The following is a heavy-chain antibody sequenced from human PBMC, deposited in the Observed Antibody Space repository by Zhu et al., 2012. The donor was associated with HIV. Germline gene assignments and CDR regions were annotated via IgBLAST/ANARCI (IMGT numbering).Heavy chain of an antibody. Sequence: QVQLQESGPGLVKPSETLSLTCTVSGGSISSSSYYWGWIRQPPGKGLEWIGSIYYSGSTYYNPSLKSRVTISVDTSKNQFSLKLSSVTAADTAVYYCARRLKGQLAPNWFDPWGQGTPGPPSPQ. V-gene: IGHV4-39*07. CDR3: ARRLKGQLAPNWFDP. J-gene: IGHJ5*02. CDR2: IYYSGST. D-gene: IGHD6-13*01. CDR1: GGSISSSSYY.